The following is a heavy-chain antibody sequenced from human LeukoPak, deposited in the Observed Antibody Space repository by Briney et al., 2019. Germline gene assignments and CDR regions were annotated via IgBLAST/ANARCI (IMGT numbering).Heavy chain of an antibody. D-gene: IGHD6-13*01. J-gene: IGHJ4*02. CDR3: ARDSFSSSSNYYFDY. CDR2: ISYDGSNK. CDR1: GFTFSSYA. Sequence: GGSLRLSCAASGFTFSSYAMHWVRRAPGKGLEWVAVISYDGSNKYYADSVKGRFTISRDNSKNTLYLQMNSLRAEDTAVYYCARDSFSSSSNYYFDYWGQGTLVTVSS. V-gene: IGHV3-30*04.